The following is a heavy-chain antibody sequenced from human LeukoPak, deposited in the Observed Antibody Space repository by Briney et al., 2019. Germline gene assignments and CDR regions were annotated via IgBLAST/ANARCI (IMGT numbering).Heavy chain of an antibody. Sequence: SETLSLTCTVSGGSISSYYWSWIRQPPGKGLEWIGYIYYSGSTNYNPSLKSRVTISVDTSKNQFSLKLSSVTAADTAVYYCARGPFDLIVGATTLGMDVWGQGTTVTVSS. D-gene: IGHD1-26*01. CDR1: GGSISSYY. J-gene: IGHJ6*02. CDR2: IYYSGST. CDR3: ARGPFDLIVGATTLGMDV. V-gene: IGHV4-59*01.